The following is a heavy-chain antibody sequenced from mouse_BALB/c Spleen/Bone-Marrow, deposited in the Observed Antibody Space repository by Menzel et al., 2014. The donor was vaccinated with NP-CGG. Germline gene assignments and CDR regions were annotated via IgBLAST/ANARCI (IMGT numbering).Heavy chain of an antibody. V-gene: IGHV14-3*02. Sequence: EVKLMESGAELVKPGASVKLSCTASGFNIKDTYMHWVKQRPEQGLEWIGRIDPANGNTKYDPKFQGKATITADTSSNTAYLQLSSLTSEDTAVYYCASYYYGHYFDYWGHGTTLTVSS. D-gene: IGHD1-1*01. CDR2: IDPANGNT. CDR1: GFNIKDTY. CDR3: ASYYYGHYFDY. J-gene: IGHJ2*01.